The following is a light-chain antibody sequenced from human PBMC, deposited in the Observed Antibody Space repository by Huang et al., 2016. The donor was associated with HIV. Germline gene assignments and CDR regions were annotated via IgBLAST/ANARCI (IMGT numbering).Light chain of an antibody. CDR3: QQYGSSPLT. CDR2: AAS. Sequence: PGDRATLSCRASRTVSSNFLAWYQQKPGQAPRLFIYAASRRATGIPDRFSGSGSGTDFTLTISRLEPEDFAVYYCQQYGSSPLTFGGGTKVEIK. J-gene: IGKJ4*01. V-gene: IGKV3-20*01. CDR1: RTVSSNF.